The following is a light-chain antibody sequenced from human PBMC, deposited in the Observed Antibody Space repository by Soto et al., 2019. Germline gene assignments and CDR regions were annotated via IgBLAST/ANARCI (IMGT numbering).Light chain of an antibody. CDR3: AAWDDTLSGFYL. Sequence: QSVLTQPPSASGTPGQRVTISCSGSSSNIGKNYVYWYQQLPGTAPELLIYSNSQRPSGVPDRFSGSKSGTSASLAISGLRSEDEADYYCAAWDDTLSGFYLFGTGTKLTVL. J-gene: IGLJ1*01. CDR2: SNS. V-gene: IGLV1-47*02. CDR1: SSNIGKNY.